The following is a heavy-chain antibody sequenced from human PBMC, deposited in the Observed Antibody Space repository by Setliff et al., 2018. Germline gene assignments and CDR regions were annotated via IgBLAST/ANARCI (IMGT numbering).Heavy chain of an antibody. J-gene: IGHJ3*02. V-gene: IGHV3-21*01. CDR1: GFSISDHY. CDR3: AKSNYDDDDGDSVLDSFDI. Sequence: PGGSLRLSCAASGFSISDHYMNWVRQAPGQGLEWVSSMSGNGHDKYYADSLKGRFTIARDNAKNSLYLQMNSLRVEDTALYYCAKSNYDDDDGDSVLDSFDIWGQGTMVTVSS. D-gene: IGHD4-17*01. CDR2: MSGNGHDK.